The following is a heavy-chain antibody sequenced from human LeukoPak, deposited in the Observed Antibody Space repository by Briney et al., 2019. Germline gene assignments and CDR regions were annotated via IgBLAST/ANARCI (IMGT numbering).Heavy chain of an antibody. Sequence: SDTLSLTCTVSGGSMNSNYWSWIRQPPGRGLEWIGYIHYNGSTNYNPSLQRRVTISVDTSKNQFSLNLRSVTAADTAMYYCARLSGVWGSYNRFDPWGQGALVTVSS. D-gene: IGHD3-16*01. J-gene: IGHJ5*02. CDR2: IHYNGST. V-gene: IGHV4-59*08. CDR3: ARLSGVWGSYNRFDP. CDR1: GGSMNSNY.